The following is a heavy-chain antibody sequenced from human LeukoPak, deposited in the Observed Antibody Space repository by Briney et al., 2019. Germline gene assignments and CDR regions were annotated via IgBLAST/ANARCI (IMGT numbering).Heavy chain of an antibody. J-gene: IGHJ4*02. Sequence: GGSLRLSCAVSGLNFNGHYIIWIRQAPGKGLEWVSHIGSTGGAILYADSVKGRFTISRDNAKRSVYLEMNSLRVEDTAVYYCATSLSIATTSNYWGQGTLVTVSS. D-gene: IGHD1/OR15-1a*01. CDR3: ATSLSIATTSNY. V-gene: IGHV3-11*01. CDR2: IGSTGGAI. CDR1: GLNFNGHY.